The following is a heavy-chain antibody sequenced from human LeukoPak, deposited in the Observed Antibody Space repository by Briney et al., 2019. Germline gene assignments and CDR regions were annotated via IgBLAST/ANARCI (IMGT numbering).Heavy chain of an antibody. CDR2: IYTSGST. J-gene: IGHJ6*03. V-gene: IGHV4-61*02. Sequence: SETLSLTCTVFGGSISSGSYYWSWIRQPAGKGLEWIGRIYTSGSTNYNPSLKSRVTISVDTSKNQFSLKLSSVTAADTAVYYCARGSGYDFSDYYYYMDVWGKGTTVTVSS. D-gene: IGHD5-12*01. CDR3: ARGSGYDFSDYYYYMDV. CDR1: GGSISSGSYY.